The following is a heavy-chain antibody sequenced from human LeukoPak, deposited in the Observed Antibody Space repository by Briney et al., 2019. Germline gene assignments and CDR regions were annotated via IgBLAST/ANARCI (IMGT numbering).Heavy chain of an antibody. J-gene: IGHJ4*02. D-gene: IGHD2-21*01. Sequence: PGGSLRLSCAASGFTFSSYGMHWVRQAPGKGLEWVTYIRYDGTNKYYADSVKGRFTISRDNAKNSLYLQMNSLRVEDTAVYYCARDRDYSADYFDYWGQGTLVTVSS. CDR2: IRYDGTNK. V-gene: IGHV3-30*02. CDR1: GFTFSSYG. CDR3: ARDRDYSADYFDY.